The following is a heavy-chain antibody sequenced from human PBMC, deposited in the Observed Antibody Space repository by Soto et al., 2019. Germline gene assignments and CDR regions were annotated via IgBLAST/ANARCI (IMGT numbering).Heavy chain of an antibody. Sequence: EVQLLESGGGLVQPGGSLRLSCAASGFTFSSYAMSWVRQAPGKELEWVSAISGGGGSTYYADSVKGRFTISRDNSKNTLYLQLNSLRDEDTAVYYCAKDGRRWDLPADYWGQGALVTVSS. CDR2: ISGGGGST. J-gene: IGHJ4*02. CDR1: GFTFSSYA. V-gene: IGHV3-23*01. CDR3: AKDGRRWDLPADY. D-gene: IGHD1-26*01.